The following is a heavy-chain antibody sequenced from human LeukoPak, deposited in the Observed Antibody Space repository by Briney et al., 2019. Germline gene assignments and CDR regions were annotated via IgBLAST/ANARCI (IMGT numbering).Heavy chain of an antibody. D-gene: IGHD3-16*01. CDR3: ARVRGLGNFRMTSPNWFDP. Sequence: SETLSLTCTVSGGSISSYYWSWLRQPAGKGLEWIGRIYTSGSTNYNPSLKSRVTMSVDTSKNQCSLKLSSVTAADTAVYYCARVRGLGNFRMTSPNWFDPWGQGTLVTVSS. J-gene: IGHJ5*02. CDR1: GGSISSYY. CDR2: IYTSGST. V-gene: IGHV4-4*07.